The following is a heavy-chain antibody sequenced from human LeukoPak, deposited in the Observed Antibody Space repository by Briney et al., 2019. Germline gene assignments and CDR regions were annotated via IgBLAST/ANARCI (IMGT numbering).Heavy chain of an antibody. CDR2: IWDDGSNK. D-gene: IGHD2-2*01. CDR1: GFTFSSYG. V-gene: IGHV3-33*01. CDR3: AREVGYCSSTSCYGPNWFDP. J-gene: IGHJ5*02. Sequence: GGSLRLSCAATGFTFSSYGMHWVRQAPGKGLEWVAVIWDDGSNKYYADSVKGRFTISRDNAKNSLYLQMNSLRAEDTALYHCAREVGYCSSTSCYGPNWFDPWGQGTLVTVSS.